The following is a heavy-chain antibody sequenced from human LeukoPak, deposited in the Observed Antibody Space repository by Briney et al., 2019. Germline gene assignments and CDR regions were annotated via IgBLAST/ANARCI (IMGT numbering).Heavy chain of an antibody. J-gene: IGHJ6*03. CDR3: AREVYSSASPSPHMDV. CDR1: GYTFTSYG. D-gene: IGHD3-22*01. CDR2: ISAYNGNT. Sequence: ASVKVSCKASGYTFTSYGISWVRQAPGQGLEWMGWISAYNGNTNYAQKLQGRVTMTTDTSTSTAYMELRSLRSDDTAVYYCAREVYSSASPSPHMDVWGKGTTVTVSS. V-gene: IGHV1-18*01.